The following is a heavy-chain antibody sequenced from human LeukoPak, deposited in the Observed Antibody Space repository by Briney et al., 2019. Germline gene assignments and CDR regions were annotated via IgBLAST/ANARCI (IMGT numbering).Heavy chain of an antibody. CDR1: GYSFTSYW. D-gene: IGHD3-9*01. CDR3: ARHLLGDILTGHYYMDV. Sequence: GESLKISCKGSGYSFTSYWTGGVRQMPGKGLEWLGVIYPGDSDTRYSPSFQGQVTISADKSISPAYLQWSSLKGSDTAMYYCARHLLGDILTGHYYMDVWGKGTTVTVSS. J-gene: IGHJ6*03. V-gene: IGHV5-51*01. CDR2: IYPGDSDT.